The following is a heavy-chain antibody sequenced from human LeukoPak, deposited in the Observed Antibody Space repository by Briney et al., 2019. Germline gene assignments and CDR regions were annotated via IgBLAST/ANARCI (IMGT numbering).Heavy chain of an antibody. V-gene: IGHV1-46*01. CDR3: ARGAATGITRGFDH. J-gene: IGHJ4*02. D-gene: IGHD4-17*01. CDR2: INPSGGTT. Sequence: ASVKVSCKASGYTFTSTYMHWVRQAPGQGLEWMGIINPSGGTTNYAQKFQGRVTMTTDTSTSTAYMELRSLRSDDTAVYYCARGAATGITRGFDHWGQGTLVTVSS. CDR1: GYTFTSTY.